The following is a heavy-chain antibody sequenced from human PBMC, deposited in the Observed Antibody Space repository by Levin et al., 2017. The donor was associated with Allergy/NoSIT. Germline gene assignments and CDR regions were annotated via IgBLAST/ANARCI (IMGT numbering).Heavy chain of an antibody. CDR1: GGSISSSGYS. V-gene: IGHV4-39*01. J-gene: IGHJ4*02. CDR2: ISYIGST. D-gene: IGHD1-14*01. Sequence: SETLSLTCTVSGGSISSSGYSWGWIRQPPGKGLEWIGNISYIGSTPYKPSLKSRLTISVDTSENQFSLKLSSVTAADTAVYYCARLVRTAADYWGQGILVTVSS. CDR3: ARLVRTAADY.